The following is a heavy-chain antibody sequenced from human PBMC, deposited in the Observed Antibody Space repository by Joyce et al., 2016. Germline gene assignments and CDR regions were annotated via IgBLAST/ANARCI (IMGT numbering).Heavy chain of an antibody. CDR2: ISSSSSTI. D-gene: IGHD3-16*02. Sequence: EVQLVESGGGLVQPGGSLRLSCAASGFTLSIYSMNWVRQAPGKGLEWVSYISSSSSTIYYADSVKGRFTISRDNAKNSLYLQMNSLRAEDTAVYYCARGHYDYVWGSYRYYFDYWGQGTLVTVSS. J-gene: IGHJ4*02. CDR1: GFTLSIYS. V-gene: IGHV3-48*04. CDR3: ARGHYDYVWGSYRYYFDY.